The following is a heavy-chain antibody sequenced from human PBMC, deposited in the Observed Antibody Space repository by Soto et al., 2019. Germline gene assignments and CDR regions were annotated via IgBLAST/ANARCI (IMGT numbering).Heavy chain of an antibody. V-gene: IGHV6-1*01. CDR2: TYYRSKWYN. D-gene: IGHD2-2*01. J-gene: IGHJ5*02. CDR1: GDSVSSNSAA. Sequence: SQTLSLTCAISGDSVSSNSAAWNWIRQSPSRGLEWLGRTYYRSKWYNDYAVSVKSRITINPDTSKNQFSLQLNSVTPEDTAVYYCAREDIVVVPAAISRNWFDPWGQGTLVTVSS. CDR3: AREDIVVVPAAISRNWFDP.